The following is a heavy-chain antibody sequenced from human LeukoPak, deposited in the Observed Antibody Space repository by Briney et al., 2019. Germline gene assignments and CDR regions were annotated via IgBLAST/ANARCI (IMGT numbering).Heavy chain of an antibody. CDR2: IIPIFGTA. J-gene: IGHJ6*03. CDR1: GGTFSSYA. Sequence: SVKVSCKASGGTFSSYAISWVRQAPGQGLEWMGGIIPIFGTANYAQKFQGRVTITTDESTSTAYMELSSLRSEDTAVYCCARGLVALDGYRENYYYYYYMDVWGKGTTVTVSS. D-gene: IGHD5-24*01. CDR3: ARGLVALDGYRENYYYYYYMDV. V-gene: IGHV1-69*05.